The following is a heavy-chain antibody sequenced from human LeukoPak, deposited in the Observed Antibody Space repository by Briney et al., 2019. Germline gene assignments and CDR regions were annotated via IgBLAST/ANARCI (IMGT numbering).Heavy chain of an antibody. V-gene: IGHV4-4*09. CDR2: IYTSGST. CDR1: GGTISSYY. CDR3: ARPGVETCCDP. J-gene: IGHJ5*02. Sequence: SETLSLTCTVSGGTISSYYLSWIRQPPGKGLEWIGYIYTSGSTNYNPSLKSRVTISLYTPQNQYSMKQTSVTAAGTAVYYSARPGVETCCDPWGRETLHTVSS. D-gene: IGHD3-3*01.